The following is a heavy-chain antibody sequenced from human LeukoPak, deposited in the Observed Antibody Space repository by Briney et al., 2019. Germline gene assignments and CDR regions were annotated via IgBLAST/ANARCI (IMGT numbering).Heavy chain of an antibody. CDR1: GFTFSSYG. J-gene: IGHJ4*02. Sequence: GGSLRLSCAASGFTFSSYGMHWVRQAPGKGLEWVAFIRYDGSNKYYADSVKGRFTISRDNSKNTLYLQINSLRAEDTAVYYCANDWVNYGGNSDYWGQGTLVTVSS. CDR3: ANDWVNYGGNSDY. V-gene: IGHV3-30*02. D-gene: IGHD4-23*01. CDR2: IRYDGSNK.